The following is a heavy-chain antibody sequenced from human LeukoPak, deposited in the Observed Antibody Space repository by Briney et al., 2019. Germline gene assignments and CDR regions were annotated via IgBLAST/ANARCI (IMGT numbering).Heavy chain of an antibody. CDR3: AKDKVAGTWYFDY. CDR2: ISYDGSNK. V-gene: IGHV3-30*18. CDR1: GFTFSSYG. J-gene: IGHJ4*02. Sequence: GRSLRLSCAASGFTFSSYGMHWVRQAPGKGLEWVAVISYDGSNKYYADSVKGRFTISRDNSKNTLYLQMNSLRAEDTAVYYCAKDKVAGTWYFDYWGQGTLVTVSS. D-gene: IGHD6-19*01.